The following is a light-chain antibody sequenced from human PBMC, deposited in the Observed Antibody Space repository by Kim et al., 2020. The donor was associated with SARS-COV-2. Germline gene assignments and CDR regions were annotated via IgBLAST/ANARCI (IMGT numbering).Light chain of an antibody. CDR3: CSYAGRYIVV. CDR2: DVT. J-gene: IGLJ2*01. CDR1: SSDVGGYNF. Sequence: GQSVTISCTGTSSDVGGYNFVSRYQQHPGKAPKVMIYDVTKRPSGVPDRFSGSKSANTASLTISGLQAEDEAEYYCCSYAGRYIVVFGGGTQLTVL. V-gene: IGLV2-11*01.